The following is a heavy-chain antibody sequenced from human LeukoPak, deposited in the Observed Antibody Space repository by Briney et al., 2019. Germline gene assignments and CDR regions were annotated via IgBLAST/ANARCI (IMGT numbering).Heavy chain of an antibody. J-gene: IGHJ6*02. Sequence: ASVKVSCKASGYTFTSYGISWVRQAPGQGLEWMGWISAYNGNTNYAQKLQGRVTMTTDTSTSTAYMELRSLRSDDTAVYYCARLSGSYLSYYYYGMDVWGQGTTVTVSS. CDR1: GYTFTSYG. CDR3: ARLSGSYLSYYYYGMDV. V-gene: IGHV1-18*01. CDR2: ISAYNGNT. D-gene: IGHD1-26*01.